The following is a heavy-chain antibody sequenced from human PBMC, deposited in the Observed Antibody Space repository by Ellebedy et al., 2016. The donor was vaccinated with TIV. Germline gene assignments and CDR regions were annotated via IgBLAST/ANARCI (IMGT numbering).Heavy chain of an antibody. Sequence: GESLKISXAASGFTFSSYSMNWVRQAPGKGLEWVSYISSSSSTIYYADSVKGRFTISRDNAKNSLYLQMNSLRAEDTAVYYCARDFQLLYWGQGTLVTVS. J-gene: IGHJ4*02. V-gene: IGHV3-48*01. D-gene: IGHD2-2*01. CDR1: GFTFSSYS. CDR3: ARDFQLLY. CDR2: ISSSSSTI.